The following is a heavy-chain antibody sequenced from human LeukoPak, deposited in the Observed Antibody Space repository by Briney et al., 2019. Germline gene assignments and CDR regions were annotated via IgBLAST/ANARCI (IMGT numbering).Heavy chain of an antibody. D-gene: IGHD1-1*01. J-gene: IGHJ4*02. CDR1: GGSISSSSYY. V-gene: IGHV4-39*01. CDR3: ATPRGTTMFSFFDY. Sequence: SETLSLTCIASGGSISSSSYYWGWIRQPPGKGREWIGYIYYSGNTYYNPSLQSRVTISVDTSKNQFSLKLTSVTAADTAVYYCATPRGTTMFSFFDYWGQGALVTVSS. CDR2: IYYSGNT.